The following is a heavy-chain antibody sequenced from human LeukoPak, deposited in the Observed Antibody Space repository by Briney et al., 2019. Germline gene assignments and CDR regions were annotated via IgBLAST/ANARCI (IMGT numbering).Heavy chain of an antibody. D-gene: IGHD3-22*01. V-gene: IGHV3-9*01. J-gene: IGHJ4*02. CDR1: GFTFDDYA. Sequence: GGSLRLSCAASGFTFDDYAMHWVRQAPGKGLEWVSGISWNSGSIGYAESVKGRFTISRDNAKNSLYLQMNSLRPEDTALYYCAKAPYYYDSSHYSSHPFDYWGQGTLVTVSS. CDR3: AKAPYYYDSSHYSSHPFDY. CDR2: ISWNSGSI.